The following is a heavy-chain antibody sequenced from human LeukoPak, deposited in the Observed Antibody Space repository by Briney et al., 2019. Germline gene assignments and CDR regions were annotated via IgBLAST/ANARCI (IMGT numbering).Heavy chain of an antibody. Sequence: GSLRLSCAASGFTFSSYEMNWVRQAPGKGLEWVYNISSSGSTIYYADSVKGRFTISRDNAKNSLYLQMNSLRAEDTAVYYCARDVEGFGELLSYYMDVWGKGTTVTISS. CDR2: ISSSGSTI. D-gene: IGHD3-10*01. CDR3: ARDVEGFGELLSYYMDV. CDR1: GFTFSSYE. J-gene: IGHJ6*03. V-gene: IGHV3-48*03.